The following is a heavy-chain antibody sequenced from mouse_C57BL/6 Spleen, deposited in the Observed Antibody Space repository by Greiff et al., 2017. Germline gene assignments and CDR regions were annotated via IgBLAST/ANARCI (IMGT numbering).Heavy chain of an antibody. J-gene: IGHJ4*01. D-gene: IGHD2-3*01. CDR1: GYTFTSYW. Sequence: VQLQQPGAELVRPGTSVKLSCKASGYTFTSYWMHWVKQRPGQGLEWIGVIDPSDSYTNYNQKFKGKATLTVDTSSSTAYMQLSSLTSEDSAVYYCARSGYYDYAMDYWGQGTSVTVSS. V-gene: IGHV1-59*01. CDR2: IDPSDSYT. CDR3: ARSGYYDYAMDY.